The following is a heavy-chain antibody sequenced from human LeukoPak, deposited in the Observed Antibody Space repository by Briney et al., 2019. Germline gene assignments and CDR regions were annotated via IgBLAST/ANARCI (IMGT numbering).Heavy chain of an antibody. CDR2: INSTSTSI. V-gene: IGHV3-21*01. Sequence: WGSLRLSCAASGFTFSDYSINWVRQAPGKGLEWVSSINSTSTSIYYADAVKGRFTISRDNAKSSLYLQMNSLRAEDTARYYCVRLRRNSDGSGYYYFYNYWGQGIQLTVSS. CDR1: GFTFSDYS. D-gene: IGHD3-22*01. J-gene: IGHJ4*02. CDR3: VRLRRNSDGSGYYYFYNY.